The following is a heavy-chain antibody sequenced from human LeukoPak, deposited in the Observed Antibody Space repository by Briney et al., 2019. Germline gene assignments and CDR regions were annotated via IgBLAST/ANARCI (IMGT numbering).Heavy chain of an antibody. CDR1: GFTFSNYW. CDR3: AKGVSSWYYFDY. CDR2: INTDGSST. D-gene: IGHD6-13*01. Sequence: GGSLRLSCAASGFTFSNYWMHWVRQAPGKGLVWVSRINTDGSSTTYADSVKSRFTISRDNAKNTLYLQMNSLRAEDTAVYYCAKGVSSWYYFDYWGQGTLVTVSS. J-gene: IGHJ4*02. V-gene: IGHV3-74*01.